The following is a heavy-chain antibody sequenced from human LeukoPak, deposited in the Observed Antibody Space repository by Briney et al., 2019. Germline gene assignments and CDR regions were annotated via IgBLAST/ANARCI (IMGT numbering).Heavy chain of an antibody. J-gene: IGHJ4*02. Sequence: SETLSLTCAVYGGSFSGYYWRWIRQPPGKGVEWIGGINHSGRTNYNPSLKSRVTISVDTSKNQFSLKLSSVTAADTAVYYCSGESGPFVYWGQGTLVTVSS. CDR3: SGESGPFVY. CDR2: INHSGRT. V-gene: IGHV4-34*01. D-gene: IGHD3-10*01. CDR1: GGSFSGYY.